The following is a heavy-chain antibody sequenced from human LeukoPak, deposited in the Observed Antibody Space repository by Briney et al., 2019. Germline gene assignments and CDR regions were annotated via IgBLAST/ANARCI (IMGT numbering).Heavy chain of an antibody. V-gene: IGHV3-74*01. CDR1: GFTFSSYW. D-gene: IGHD3-22*01. CDR2: INSDGSST. CDR3: ARDYYYDSSGYYFGY. Sequence: PGGSLRLSCAASGFTFSSYWMHWVRQAPGKGLVWVSRINSDGSSTSYADSVKGRFTISRDNAKNTLYLQMNSLRAEDTAVYYCARDYYYDSSGYYFGYWGQGTLVTVSS. J-gene: IGHJ4*02.